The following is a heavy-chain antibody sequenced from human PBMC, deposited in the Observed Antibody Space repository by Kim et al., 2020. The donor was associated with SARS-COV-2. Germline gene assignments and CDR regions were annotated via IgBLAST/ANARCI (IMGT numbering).Heavy chain of an antibody. Sequence: RFTISRDNSKNTLYLQMNSLRAEYTAVYYCARDGYYGSGSYYDYYYGMDVWGQGTTVTVSS. J-gene: IGHJ6*02. V-gene: IGHV3-30*01. D-gene: IGHD3-10*01. CDR3: ARDGYYGSGSYYDYYYGMDV.